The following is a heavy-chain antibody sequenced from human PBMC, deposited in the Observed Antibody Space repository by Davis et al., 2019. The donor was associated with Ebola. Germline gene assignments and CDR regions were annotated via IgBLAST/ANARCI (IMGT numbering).Heavy chain of an antibody. D-gene: IGHD4-11*01. CDR1: GYSFTSYW. CDR2: IDPSDSYT. V-gene: IGHV5-10-1*01. J-gene: IGHJ6*02. CDR3: AAQLYYYYGMDV. Sequence: ESLKISCKGSGYSFTSYWIGWVRQMPGKGLEWMGRIDPSDSYTNYSPSFQGHVIISADKSISTAYLQWSSLKASDTAMYYCAAQLYYYYGMDVWGQGTTVTVSS.